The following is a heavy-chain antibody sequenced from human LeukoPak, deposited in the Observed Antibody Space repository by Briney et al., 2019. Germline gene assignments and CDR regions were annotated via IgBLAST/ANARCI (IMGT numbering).Heavy chain of an antibody. CDR3: ARYYGDYRNWFDP. D-gene: IGHD4-17*01. CDR2: IYYSGST. Sequence: PSETLSLTCTVSGGSISSYYWSWIRQPPGKGLEWIGYIYYSGSTKYNPSLKSRVTISVDTSKNQFSLKLSSVTAADTAVYYCARYYGDYRNWFDPWGQGTLVTVSS. CDR1: GGSISSYY. J-gene: IGHJ5*02. V-gene: IGHV4-59*12.